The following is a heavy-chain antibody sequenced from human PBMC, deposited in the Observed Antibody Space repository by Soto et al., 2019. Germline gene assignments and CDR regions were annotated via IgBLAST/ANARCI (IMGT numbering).Heavy chain of an antibody. J-gene: IGHJ4*02. CDR1: GFXFSXYG. Sequence: QVQLVESGGGVVQPGXSLRLSXAAXGFXFSXYGXXWVRQAPGKGLEWVAVISYDGSNKYYADSVKGRFTISRDNSKNTLYLQMNSLRAEDTAVYYCAKGSIQLWALDYWGQGTLVTVSS. CDR2: ISYDGSNK. V-gene: IGHV3-30*18. D-gene: IGHD5-18*01. CDR3: AKGSIQLWALDY.